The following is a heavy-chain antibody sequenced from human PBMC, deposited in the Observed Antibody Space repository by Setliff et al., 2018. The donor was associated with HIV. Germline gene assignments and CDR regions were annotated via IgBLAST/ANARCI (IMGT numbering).Heavy chain of an antibody. CDR1: GGTFSGYA. D-gene: IGHD2-15*01. Sequence: ASVKVSCKAPGGTFSGYAFSWVRQAPGQGFEWMGGSIPVFGTVNYAQKFLGRATITADESTNTFYMELTSLRSEDTAVYFCARDSHCSGPSCYSGGQFFDYWGQGTLVTVSS. J-gene: IGHJ4*02. CDR3: ARDSHCSGPSCYSGGQFFDY. V-gene: IGHV1-69*13. CDR2: SIPVFGTV.